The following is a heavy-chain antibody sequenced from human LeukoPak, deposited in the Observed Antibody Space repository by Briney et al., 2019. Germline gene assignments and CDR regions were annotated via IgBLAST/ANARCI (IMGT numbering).Heavy chain of an antibody. CDR2: VNPNSGGT. CDR1: GSTFPPYY. D-gene: IGHD2-2*01. CDR3: ARVYRSTRPDLAY. V-gene: IGHV1-2*02. J-gene: IGHJ4*02. Sequence: ASGKASCHASGSTFPPYYMYWVRRAPGPGLEGMGWVNPNSGGTNYAQKFQGRDTMTRDTSISTAYMELSRLRSEDTAVYYCARVYRSTRPDLAYWGQGTLVTVSS.